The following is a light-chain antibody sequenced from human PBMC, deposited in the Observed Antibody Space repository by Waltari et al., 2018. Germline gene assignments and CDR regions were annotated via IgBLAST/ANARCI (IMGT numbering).Light chain of an antibody. CDR1: SGHSSYT. CDR2: VYRDGRH. CDR3: QTWGTGIRV. V-gene: IGLV4-69*01. J-gene: IGLJ3*02. Sequence: QLVLTQSPSASASLGDSVKLTCTLSSGHSSYTITWHQQQPEKGPRYLMKVYRDGRHPKGDGIPDRFWGSSSGAERYLTVSSLQSEDEADYYCQTWGTGIRVFGGGTKLTVL.